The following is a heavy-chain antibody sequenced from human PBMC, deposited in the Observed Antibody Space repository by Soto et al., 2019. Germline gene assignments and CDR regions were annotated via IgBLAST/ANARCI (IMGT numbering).Heavy chain of an antibody. CDR1: GFTFSSYG. Sequence: QVQLVESGGGVVQPGRSLRLSCAASGFTFSSYGMHWVRQAPGKGLEWVAVIWYDGSNKYYADSVKGRFTISRDNSKNTLYLQMNSLSAEDTAVYYCASWGIAAGDYWGQGTLVTVSS. CDR2: IWYDGSNK. V-gene: IGHV3-33*01. J-gene: IGHJ4*02. CDR3: ASWGIAAGDY. D-gene: IGHD6-13*01.